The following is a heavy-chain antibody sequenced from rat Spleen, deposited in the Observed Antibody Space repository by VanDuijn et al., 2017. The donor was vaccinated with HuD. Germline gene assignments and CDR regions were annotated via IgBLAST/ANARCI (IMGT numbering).Heavy chain of an antibody. CDR2: VSYDGSAT. CDR3: VRHRDYYNSYVYAFDY. Sequence: EVQLVESGGGLVQPGRSMKVSCTASGFTFSNYDMAWVRQAPTKGLEWVASVSYDGSATYYRDSVKGRFTISRDNAKSTLYLQMDSLRSEDTATYYCVRHRDYYNSYVYAFDYWGQGASVTVSS. D-gene: IGHD1-2*01. CDR1: GFTFSNYD. V-gene: IGHV5-25*01. J-gene: IGHJ4*01.